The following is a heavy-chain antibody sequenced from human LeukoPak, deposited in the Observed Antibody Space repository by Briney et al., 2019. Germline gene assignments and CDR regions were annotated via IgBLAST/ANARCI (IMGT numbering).Heavy chain of an antibody. J-gene: IGHJ4*02. CDR1: GGSISSYY. D-gene: IGHD6-19*01. CDR2: IYYSGSA. CDR3: ARGHISGWYIFAF. Sequence: SETLSLTCTVSGGSISSYYWSWIRQPPGKGLEWIGYIYYSGSASYNPSLKSRVTISLDTSKNQFSLNLNSVTAADTAVYYCARGHISGWYIFAFWGQGTLVTVSS. V-gene: IGHV4-59*01.